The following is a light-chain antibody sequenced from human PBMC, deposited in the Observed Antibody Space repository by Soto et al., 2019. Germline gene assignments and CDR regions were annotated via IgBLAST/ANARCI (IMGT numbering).Light chain of an antibody. CDR3: QQLNTFPVT. J-gene: IGKJ5*01. V-gene: IGKV1-9*01. Sequence: DIQLTQSPSFLSASVGDRVTITCRARKGISSYLAWYQQTPGKAPKLLIYASSTLLSGVPSMFSGSGYGTEFTLTISSLQPEDFATYYCQQLNTFPVTFGQGTRLDI. CDR1: KGISSY. CDR2: ASS.